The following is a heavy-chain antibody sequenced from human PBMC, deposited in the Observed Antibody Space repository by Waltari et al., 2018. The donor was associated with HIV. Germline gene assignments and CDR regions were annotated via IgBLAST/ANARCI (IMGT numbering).Heavy chain of an antibody. D-gene: IGHD2-8*02. CDR3: ARDVQGYCAGERCFYGMDV. CDR2: VWQDGRNK. J-gene: IGHJ6*02. CDR1: GFTVRTYG. Sequence: QVQLVESGGGVVQPGRSLRLSCAASGFTVRTYGMHWVRQAPGKGLEWVAVVWQDGRNKDYGDSGKGRYTIARDNSKNTRELQMNSLRAEDTAVYYWARDVQGYCAGERCFYGMDVWGQGTTVTVSS. V-gene: IGHV3-33*01.